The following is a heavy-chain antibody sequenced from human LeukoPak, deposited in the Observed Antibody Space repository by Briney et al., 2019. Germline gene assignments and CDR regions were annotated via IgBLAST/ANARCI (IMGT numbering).Heavy chain of an antibody. CDR3: ASRENNYGLGD. CDR1: GFTFSSYW. V-gene: IGHV3-7*03. CDR2: INHNGNVN. J-gene: IGHJ1*01. D-gene: IGHD3-10*01. Sequence: GGPLRLSCAASGFTFSSYWMNWARQAPGKGLEWVASINHNGNVNYYVDSVKGRFTISRDNAKNSLYLQMSNLRAEDTAVYFCASRENNYGLGDWGQGTLVTVSS.